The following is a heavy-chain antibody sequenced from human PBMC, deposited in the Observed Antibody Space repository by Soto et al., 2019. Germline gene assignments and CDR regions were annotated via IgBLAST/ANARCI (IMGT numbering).Heavy chain of an antibody. CDR3: AGGGYCSSTSCYGLSY. V-gene: IGHV1-69*02. CDR2: IIPILGIA. CDR1: GGTFSSYT. Sequence: GAAVTVSCRSSGGTFSSYTISWVRPAPGQGLEWMGRIIPILGIANYAHKFQCRVTITADKSTSTAYMELSSLRSEDTAVYYCAGGGYCSSTSCYGLSYWGQGTLVTVSS. D-gene: IGHD2-2*01. J-gene: IGHJ4*02.